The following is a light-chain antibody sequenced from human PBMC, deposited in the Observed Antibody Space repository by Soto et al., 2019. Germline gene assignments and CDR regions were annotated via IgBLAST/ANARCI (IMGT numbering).Light chain of an antibody. J-gene: IGKJ1*01. CDR2: LGS. Sequence: DIVLTQSPLSLPVTPGEPASISCRSSQSLLSSAGYNYLDWYLQKPGQSPQLLIYLGSNRASGVPDRFSGSGSGTDFTLRISRVEAEDVGVYYCMQALQTPTFGQGTKVDIK. CDR1: QSLLSSAGYNY. V-gene: IGKV2-28*01. CDR3: MQALQTPT.